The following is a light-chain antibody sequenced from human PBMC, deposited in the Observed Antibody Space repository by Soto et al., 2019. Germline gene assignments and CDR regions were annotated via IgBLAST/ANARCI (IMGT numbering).Light chain of an antibody. V-gene: IGLV1-44*01. CDR2: SNN. J-gene: IGLJ3*02. CDR3: AAWDDSLNGWV. Sequence: QSVLTQPPSASETPGQRVTLSCSGGSSNIGINAISWYQQLPGTAPKLLIYSNNQRPSGVPDRFSGSKSGTSASLAISGLQSEDEADYYCAAWDDSLNGWVFGGGTQLTVL. CDR1: SSNIGINA.